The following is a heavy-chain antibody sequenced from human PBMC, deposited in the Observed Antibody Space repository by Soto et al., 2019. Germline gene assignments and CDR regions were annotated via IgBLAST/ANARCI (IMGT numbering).Heavy chain of an antibody. CDR1: GGSVSSGSYY. CDR3: ACAPYSSGWYRGAFDI. D-gene: IGHD6-19*01. J-gene: IGHJ3*02. CDR2: IYYSGST. Sequence: SETLSLTCTVSGGSVSSGSYYWSWIRQPPGKGLEWIGYIYYSGSTNYNPSLKSRVTISVDTSKNQFSLKLSSVTAADTAVYYCACAPYSSGWYRGAFDIWGQGTMVTVSS. V-gene: IGHV4-61*01.